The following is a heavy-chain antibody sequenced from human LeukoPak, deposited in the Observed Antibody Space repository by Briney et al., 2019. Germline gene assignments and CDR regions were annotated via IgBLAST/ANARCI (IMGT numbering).Heavy chain of an antibody. D-gene: IGHD6-6*01. CDR3: ARVGDLYSRSSGGGY. V-gene: IGHV4-34*01. J-gene: IGHJ4*02. Sequence: SETLSLTCTVSGGSISSYYWSWIRQPPGKGLEWIGEINHSGTTNYNPSLKSRVTISVDTSKNQFSLKLSSVTAADTAVYYCARVGDLYSRSSGGGYWGQGTLVTVSS. CDR2: INHSGTT. CDR1: GGSISSYY.